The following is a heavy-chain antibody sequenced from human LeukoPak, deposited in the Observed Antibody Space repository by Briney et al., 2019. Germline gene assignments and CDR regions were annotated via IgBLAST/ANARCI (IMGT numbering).Heavy chain of an antibody. CDR3: ARRYCSGNSCLFDY. D-gene: IGHD2-15*01. Sequence: PGGSLRLSCAVSGLTFGNHAMHWVRQAPGKGLEWVSSISWNSDNIGYADSVKGRFTISRDNAKNSLFLQMNSLRAEDMALYYCARRYCSGNSCLFDYWGQGTLVTVSS. J-gene: IGHJ4*02. CDR2: ISWNSDNI. V-gene: IGHV3-9*03. CDR1: GLTFGNHA.